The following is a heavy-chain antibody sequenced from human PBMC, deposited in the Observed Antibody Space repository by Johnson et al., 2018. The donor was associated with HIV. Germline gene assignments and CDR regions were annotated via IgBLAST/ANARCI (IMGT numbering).Heavy chain of an antibody. Sequence: VQLVESGGGVVQPGGSLRLSCAASGFTVSSNEMSWVRQAPGKGLEWVSSISGGSTSYADSRKGRVTISRDNAKNSRYLQMNSLRAEDTAVYYCARGGSCYNAHFDIWGQGTMVTVSS. V-gene: IGHV3-38*03. CDR2: ISGGST. CDR1: GFTVSSNE. J-gene: IGHJ3*02. D-gene: IGHD2-15*01. CDR3: ARGGSCYNAHFDI.